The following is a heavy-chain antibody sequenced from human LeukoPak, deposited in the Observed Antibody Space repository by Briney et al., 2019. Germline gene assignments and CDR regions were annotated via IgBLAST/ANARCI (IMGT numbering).Heavy chain of an antibody. CDR3: AREYYDILTGYRDAFDI. CDR2: ISSSSSYI. J-gene: IGHJ3*02. CDR1: GFTLSSYW. Sequence: GRSLRLSCAASGFTLSSYWMSWVRQAPGKGLEWVSSISSSSSYIYYADSVKGRFTISRDNAKNSLYLQMNSLRAEDTAVYYCAREYYDILTGYRDAFDIWGQGTMVTVSS. D-gene: IGHD3-9*01. V-gene: IGHV3-21*01.